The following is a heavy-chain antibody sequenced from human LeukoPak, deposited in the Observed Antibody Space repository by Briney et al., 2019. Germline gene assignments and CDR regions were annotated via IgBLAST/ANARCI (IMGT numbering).Heavy chain of an antibody. D-gene: IGHD6-13*01. CDR2: ISSFSSYI. J-gene: IGHJ4*02. CDR3: ARKLSSSSWSGDY. Sequence: GGSLRLSCAASGFTFSSYSMNWVRQAPGKGLEWVSSISSFSSYIYYADSVKGRFTISGDNAKNSLYLQMNSLRAEDTAVYYCARKLSSSSWSGDYWGQGTLVTVSS. V-gene: IGHV3-21*01. CDR1: GFTFSSYS.